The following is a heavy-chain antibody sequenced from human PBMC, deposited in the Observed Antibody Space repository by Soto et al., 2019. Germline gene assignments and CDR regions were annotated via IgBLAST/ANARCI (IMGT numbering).Heavy chain of an antibody. CDR2: IYYSGST. J-gene: IGHJ4*02. V-gene: IGHV4-30-4*08. CDR3: ATRIAVAATYYFDY. CDR1: GGSFSGYY. Sequence: SETLSLTCAVYGGSFSGYYWSWIRQPPGKGLEWIGYIYYSGSTYYNPSLKSRVTISVDTSKNQFSLKLSSVTAADTAVYYCATRIAVAATYYFDYWGQGTLVTVS. D-gene: IGHD6-19*01.